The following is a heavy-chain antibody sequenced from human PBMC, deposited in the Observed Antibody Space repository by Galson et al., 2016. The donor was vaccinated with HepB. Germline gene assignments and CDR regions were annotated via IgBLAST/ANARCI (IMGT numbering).Heavy chain of an antibody. CDR2: IYYSGST. CDR3: ARRYSAGTFDC. D-gene: IGHD1-1*01. Sequence: LSLTCTVSGGSISSSNYYWGWIRQPPGKGLEWIGNIYYSGSTYNNPSLKSRVTISVDTSKNQFSLKLSSVTAADTAVYYCARRYSAGTFDCWGQGTLVTVSS. CDR1: GGSISSSNYY. V-gene: IGHV4-39*01. J-gene: IGHJ4*02.